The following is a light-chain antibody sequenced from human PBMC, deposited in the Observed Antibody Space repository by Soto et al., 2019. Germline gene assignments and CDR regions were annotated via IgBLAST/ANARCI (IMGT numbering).Light chain of an antibody. CDR2: SNS. CDR3: AAWDDRMDGSVL. CDR1: SSNIGGNV. V-gene: IGLV1-44*01. J-gene: IGLJ2*01. Sequence: QSVLTQPPSASGTPGPRVTISCSGSSSNIGGNVVNWYQQLPGRAPKLLIYSNSQRPSGVPDRVSGSKSGTSASLAISGLQSEDEADYYCAAWDDRMDGSVLFGGGTKLTVL.